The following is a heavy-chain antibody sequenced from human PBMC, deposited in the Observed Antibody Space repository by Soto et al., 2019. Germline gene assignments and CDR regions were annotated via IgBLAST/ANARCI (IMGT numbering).Heavy chain of an antibody. V-gene: IGHV3-48*02. CDR3: ARDKERHYYYYYGMDV. CDR1: GFTFSSYS. Sequence: GVLRLSCAASGFTFSSYSMNWVRQAPGKGLEWVSYISSSSSSIYYADSVKGRFTISRDNAKNSLYLQMNSLRDEDTAVYYCARDKERHYYYYYGMDVWGQGTTVTVSS. CDR2: ISSSSSSI. J-gene: IGHJ6*02.